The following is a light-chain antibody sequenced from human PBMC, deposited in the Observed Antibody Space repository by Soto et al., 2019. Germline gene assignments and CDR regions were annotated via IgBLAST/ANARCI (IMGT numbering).Light chain of an antibody. V-gene: IGKV3-20*01. CDR2: GAS. Sequence: EIVLTQSPGTLSLSPGERATLSCRASQSLSSTYLAWYQQKPGQAPRLLIYGASSRATGIPDRFSGSGSGTDFTLTISRLEPEDLAVYYCQQYGSSPGTFGQGTKVEIK. CDR3: QQYGSSPGT. J-gene: IGKJ1*01. CDR1: QSLSSTY.